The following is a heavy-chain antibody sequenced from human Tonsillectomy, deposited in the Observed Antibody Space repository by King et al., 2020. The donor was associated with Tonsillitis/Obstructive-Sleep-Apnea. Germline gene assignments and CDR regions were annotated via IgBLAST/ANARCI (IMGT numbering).Heavy chain of an antibody. CDR2: IYYSGRT. Sequence: QLQESGPGLVKPSETLSLTCTVSGGSISSSSYYWGWIRQPPGKGLEWIGSIYYSGRTYYNPSLKSRVTISVDTSKNQFSLKLSSVTAADTAVYYCAGYSYGSYYFDYWGQGTLVTVSS. V-gene: IGHV4-39*01. CDR1: GGSISSSSYY. D-gene: IGHD5-18*01. J-gene: IGHJ4*02. CDR3: AGYSYGSYYFDY.